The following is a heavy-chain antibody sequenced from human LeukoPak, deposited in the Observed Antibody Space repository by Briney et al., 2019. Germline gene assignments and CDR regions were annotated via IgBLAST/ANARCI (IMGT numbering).Heavy chain of an antibody. D-gene: IGHD3-22*01. CDR2: ISGGGGST. CDR1: GFTFSSYA. V-gene: IGHV3-23*01. CDR3: ARLPYYGDSSGFYYH. J-gene: IGHJ5*02. Sequence: GGSLRLSCAASGFTFSSYAMSWVRQAPGKGLEWVSAISGGGGSTYYADSVKGRFTISRDNSKNTLYLQMNSLRVEDTAVYYCARLPYYGDSSGFYYHWGHGTLVTVSS.